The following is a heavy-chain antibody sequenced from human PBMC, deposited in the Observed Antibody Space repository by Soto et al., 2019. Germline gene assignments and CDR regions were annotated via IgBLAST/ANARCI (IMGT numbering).Heavy chain of an antibody. D-gene: IGHD3-9*01. CDR1: GFTFSSYS. CDR3: ARDTYYDILTGYYDDDY. V-gene: IGHV3-21*01. Sequence: GGSLRLACAASGFTFSSYSMNWVRQAPGKGLEWVSSISSSSSYIYYADSVKGRFTISRDNAKNSLYLQMNSLRAEDTAVYYCARDTYYDILTGYYDDDYWGQGTLVTVSS. J-gene: IGHJ4*02. CDR2: ISSSSSYI.